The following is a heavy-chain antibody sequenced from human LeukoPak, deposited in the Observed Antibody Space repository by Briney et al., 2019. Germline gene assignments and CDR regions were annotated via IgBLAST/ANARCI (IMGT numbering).Heavy chain of an antibody. D-gene: IGHD4-17*01. Sequence: GGSLRLSCTTFGFTFGDDGWSWFRQAPGKGLEWICFIRKKAYGETTEYAASVRGRFTISRGDANGIAYLQMNSLKTEDTALYYCVRGLHDYGDSNYDQWGQGTLVTVSS. V-gene: IGHV3-49*03. CDR3: VRGLHDYGDSNYDQ. J-gene: IGHJ4*02. CDR1: GFTFGDDG. CDR2: IRKKAYGETT.